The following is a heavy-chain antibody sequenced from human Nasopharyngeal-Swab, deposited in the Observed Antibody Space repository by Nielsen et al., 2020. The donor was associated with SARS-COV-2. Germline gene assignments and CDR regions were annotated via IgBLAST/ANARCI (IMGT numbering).Heavy chain of an antibody. J-gene: IGHJ3*02. CDR1: GFTLSSYS. V-gene: IGHV3-21*01. D-gene: IGHD6-19*01. Sequence: GEALKISCAASGFTLSSYSMNWVRQAPGKGLEWVSSISSSSSYIYYADSVKGRFTISRDNAKNSLYLQMNSLRAEDTAVYYCAKYSSATDAFDIWGQGTMVTVSS. CDR2: ISSSSSYI. CDR3: AKYSSATDAFDI.